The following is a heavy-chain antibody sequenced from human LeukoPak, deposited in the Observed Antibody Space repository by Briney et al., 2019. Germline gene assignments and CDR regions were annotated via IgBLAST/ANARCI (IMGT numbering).Heavy chain of an antibody. CDR3: ARHEIVVVITTPSYFDY. CDR1: GGSISSSSYD. D-gene: IGHD3-22*01. CDR2: IYYSGST. J-gene: IGHJ4*02. V-gene: IGHV4-39*01. Sequence: SETLSLTCTVSGGSISSSSYDWGWIRQPPGKGLEWIGSIYYSGSTYYNPSLKSRVTISVDTSKNQFSLKLSSVTAADTAVYYCARHEIVVVITTPSYFDYWGQGTLVTVSS.